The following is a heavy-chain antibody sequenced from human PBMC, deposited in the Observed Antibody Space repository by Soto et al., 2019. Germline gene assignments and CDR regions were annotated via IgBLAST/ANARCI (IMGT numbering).Heavy chain of an antibody. D-gene: IGHD5-12*01. CDR1: GFTFRTND. V-gene: IGHV3-13*04. J-gene: IGHJ4*02. CDR2: IGTAADT. CDR3: ARGWLRRGYLDY. Sequence: EEQLVESGGGLVQPGGSLRLSCAASGFTFRTNDMHWVRQAPGKGLEWVAGIGTAADTYYPDSVKGRFTISRDNAKRTLYLQMKSLRAGDTAVYYCARGWLRRGYLDYWGQGNLVTVSP.